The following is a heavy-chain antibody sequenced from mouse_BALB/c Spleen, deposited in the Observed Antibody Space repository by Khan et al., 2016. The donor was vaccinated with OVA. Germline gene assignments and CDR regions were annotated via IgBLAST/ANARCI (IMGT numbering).Heavy chain of an antibody. CDR2: INTHSGVP. J-gene: IGHJ4*01. D-gene: IGHD2-14*01. V-gene: IGHV9-4*02. CDR3: ARGGAAYYRNDEGAMEY. CDR1: GYTFTTAG. Sequence: QIQLVQSGPELKKPGETVRISCKASGYTFTTAGMQWVQKMPGKGLKWIGWINTHSGVPKYAEDFKGRFAFSLETSANTAYLQITNLKNEDTATYFCARGGAAYYRNDEGAMEYWGQGTSVTVSS.